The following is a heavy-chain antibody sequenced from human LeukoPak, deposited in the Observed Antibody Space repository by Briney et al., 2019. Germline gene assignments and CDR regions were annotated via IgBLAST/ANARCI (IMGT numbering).Heavy chain of an antibody. V-gene: IGHV3-7*04. D-gene: IGHD6-13*01. Sequence: GGSLRLSCAASGFSLSNSWMSWVRQAPGKGLEWVANIKVDGSETYYVDSVKGRFTISRDNAKSSLYLQMNSLRVEDTAVYYCARAYSSPNWFDPWGQGTLVTVSS. CDR3: ARAYSSPNWFDP. CDR1: GFSLSNSW. CDR2: IKVDGSET. J-gene: IGHJ5*02.